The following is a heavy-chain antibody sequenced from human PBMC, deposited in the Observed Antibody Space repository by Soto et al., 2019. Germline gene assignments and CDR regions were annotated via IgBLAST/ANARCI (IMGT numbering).Heavy chain of an antibody. Sequence: QVQLVQSGAEVKKPGSSVKVSCKASGATFSFYTINWVRQAPGLGLEWVGRINPILSMSNYAQKFQGRVTMTADKSTNTAYMELRSLRSEDTAMYYCATSYGSGYRAFDYWGQGALVTVSS. CDR2: INPILSMS. CDR1: GATFSFYT. CDR3: ATSYGSGYRAFDY. V-gene: IGHV1-69*02. D-gene: IGHD3-10*01. J-gene: IGHJ4*02.